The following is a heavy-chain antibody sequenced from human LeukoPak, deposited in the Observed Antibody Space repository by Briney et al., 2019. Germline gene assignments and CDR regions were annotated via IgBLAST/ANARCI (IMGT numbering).Heavy chain of an antibody. CDR2: ISYDGSGK. Sequence: PGGSLRLSCAASGFTFSNYAMHWIRQAPGKGLEWVAIISYDGSGKYYADSVKGRFTTSRDNSKNTLFLQMNSLRTEDTAVYYCARESGRRNYKDYFDYWGQGTLVTVSS. D-gene: IGHD3-10*01. J-gene: IGHJ4*02. CDR3: ARESGRRNYKDYFDY. CDR1: GFTFSNYA. V-gene: IGHV3-30-3*01.